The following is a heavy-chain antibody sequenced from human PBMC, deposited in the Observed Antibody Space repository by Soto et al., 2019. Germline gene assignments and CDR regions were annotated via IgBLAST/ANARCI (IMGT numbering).Heavy chain of an antibody. CDR2: ISNSSSTI. J-gene: IGHJ4*02. CDR3: ARANYYGYPGDFDY. D-gene: IGHD3-10*01. CDR1: GFTFSSYS. V-gene: IGHV3-48*01. Sequence: EVQLVESGGGLVQPGGSLRLSCAASGFTFSSYSMNWVRQAPGKGLAWVSYISNSSSTIYYADSVKGRFTISRDNAKNSLYLQMNSLRAEDTSVYYCARANYYGYPGDFDYWGQGTLVTVSS.